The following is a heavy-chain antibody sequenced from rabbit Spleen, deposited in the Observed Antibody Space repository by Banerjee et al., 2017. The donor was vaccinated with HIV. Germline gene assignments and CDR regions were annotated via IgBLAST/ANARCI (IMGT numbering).Heavy chain of an antibody. CDR3: ARSYAGYAVDGVATFDL. CDR2: IDTNDGDT. J-gene: IGHJ4*01. D-gene: IGHD6-1*01. CDR1: GFSFSGNHW. V-gene: IGHV1S45*01. Sequence: EESGGDLVKPEGSLKLTCTASGFSFSGNHWICWVRQAPGKGLEWIACIDTNDGDTDYASWAKGRFVMSRTSSTTVTLQMTSLTAADTATYFCARSYAGYAVDGVATFDLWGPGTLVTVS.